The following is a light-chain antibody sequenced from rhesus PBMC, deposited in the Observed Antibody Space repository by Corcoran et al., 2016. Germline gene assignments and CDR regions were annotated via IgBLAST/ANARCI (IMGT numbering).Light chain of an antibody. CDR3: QQYSSSPYS. CDR1: QSISSW. CDR2: KAS. Sequence: DIQMTQSPSSLSASVGDTVTITCRASQSISSWLAWYQQKPGKAPNLLIYKASSLQSGVPSRFSCSGAGTDVTLTISSLQSEDFATYYCQQYSSSPYSFGQGTKVEIK. V-gene: IGKV1-22*01. J-gene: IGKJ2*01.